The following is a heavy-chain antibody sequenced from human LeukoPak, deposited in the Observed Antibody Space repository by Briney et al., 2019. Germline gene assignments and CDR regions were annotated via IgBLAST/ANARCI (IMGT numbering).Heavy chain of an antibody. Sequence: SGGSLRLSCAASGFTFSSYEMNWVRQAPGKGLEWVSSISSSSSYIYYADSVKGRFTISRDNAKNSLYLQMNSLRAEDTAVYYCARDHSPRRGSLYYYYYMDVWGKGTTVTVSS. CDR2: ISSSSSYI. CDR1: GFTFSSYE. V-gene: IGHV3-21*01. CDR3: ARDHSPRRGSLYYYYYMDV. J-gene: IGHJ6*03. D-gene: IGHD2-15*01.